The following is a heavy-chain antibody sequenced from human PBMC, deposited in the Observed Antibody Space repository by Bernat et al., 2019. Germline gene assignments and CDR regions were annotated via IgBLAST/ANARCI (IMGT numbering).Heavy chain of an antibody. Sequence: EVQLLESGGDLVQPGGSLRLSCAASGFTFSSYAMSWVRQAPGKGLEWVSVISGSGGSTYYADYVKGRFTISRDNSKNTLNLQMNSRRAEDTAVYYCAKALGYGSGSYWTLIFDYWGQGTLVTVSS. D-gene: IGHD3-10*01. V-gene: IGHV3-23*01. CDR1: GFTFSSYA. CDR3: AKALGYGSGSYWTLIFDY. CDR2: ISGSGGST. J-gene: IGHJ4*02.